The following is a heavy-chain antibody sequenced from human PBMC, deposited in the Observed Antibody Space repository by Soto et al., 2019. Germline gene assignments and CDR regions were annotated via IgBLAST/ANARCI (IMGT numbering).Heavy chain of an antibody. D-gene: IGHD4-17*01. Sequence: VQLVESGGGFVKPGGSRRLSCEGSGFTFINAWMSWVRQAPGKGLELVGRIKSRTDGGAADYAAPVRGRFSISRDDSKNTLYLQMNSLKIEDSALYYCTTDPGDYEDFWGQGTLVTVSS. CDR2: IKSRTDGGAA. V-gene: IGHV3-15*01. CDR1: GFTFINAW. J-gene: IGHJ4*02. CDR3: TTDPGDYEDF.